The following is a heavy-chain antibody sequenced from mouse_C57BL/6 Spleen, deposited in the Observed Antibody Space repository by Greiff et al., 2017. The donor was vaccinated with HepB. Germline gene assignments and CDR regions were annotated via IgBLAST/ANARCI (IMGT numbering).Heavy chain of an antibody. CDR3: ARRVDSSGYDAMDY. J-gene: IGHJ4*01. D-gene: IGHD3-2*02. CDR1: GYTFTSYW. CDR2: IDPSDSYT. V-gene: IGHV1-69*01. Sequence: VQLQQPGAELVMPGASVKLSCKASGYTFTSYWMHWVKQRPGQGLEWIGEIDPSDSYTNYNQKFKGKSTLTVDKSSSTAYMQLSSLTSEDSAVYYCARRVDSSGYDAMDYWGQGTSVTVSS.